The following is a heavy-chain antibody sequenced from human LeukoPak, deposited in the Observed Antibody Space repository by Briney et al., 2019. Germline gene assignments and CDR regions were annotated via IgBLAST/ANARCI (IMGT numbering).Heavy chain of an antibody. CDR1: GFTFSSYA. J-gene: IGHJ6*02. Sequence: GGSLRLSCAASGFTFSSYAMSWVRQAPGKGLEWVSSISGSGNRTYYADSVKGRFTISRDNSMNTLFLQMNSLRAEDTAVYYCAKNLYCGGGSCYPSALGMDVWGQGTTVTVSS. V-gene: IGHV3-23*01. CDR3: AKNLYCGGGSCYPSALGMDV. CDR2: ISGSGNRT. D-gene: IGHD2-15*01.